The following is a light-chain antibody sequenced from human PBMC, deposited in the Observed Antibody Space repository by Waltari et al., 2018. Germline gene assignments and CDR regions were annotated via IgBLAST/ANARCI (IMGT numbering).Light chain of an antibody. CDR3: SSDAGDNVVL. CDR2: EVN. Sequence: QSALTQPPSASGSPGQSVTISCTGTSSDVGRYDFVSWYQQHPSKAPPLIIFEVNSRPAGVPCRFCGAKCGSTASLTVAGLEAADEAYYYCSSDAGDNVVLFGGGTKLTVL. V-gene: IGLV2-8*01. CDR1: SSDVGRYDF. J-gene: IGLJ2*01.